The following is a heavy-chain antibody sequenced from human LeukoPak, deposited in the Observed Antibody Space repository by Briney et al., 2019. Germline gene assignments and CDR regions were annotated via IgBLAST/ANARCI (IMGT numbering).Heavy chain of an antibody. J-gene: IGHJ6*03. CDR1: GYTFTSYD. Sequence: ASVKVSCKASGYTFTSYDINWVRQATGQGLEWMGWMNPNSGNTGYAQKFQGRVTITRNTSISTAYMELSNLRSEDTAVYYCARGYGSGSYYNDPIYYYMDVWGKGTTVTVSS. D-gene: IGHD3-10*01. CDR3: ARGYGSGSYYNDPIYYYMDV. V-gene: IGHV1-8*03. CDR2: MNPNSGNT.